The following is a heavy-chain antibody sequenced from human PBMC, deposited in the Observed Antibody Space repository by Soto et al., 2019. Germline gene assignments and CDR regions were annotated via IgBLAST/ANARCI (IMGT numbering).Heavy chain of an antibody. J-gene: IGHJ6*02. D-gene: IGHD3-3*01. Sequence: GASVKVSCKASGYTFTGYYMHWVRQAPGQGLEWMGWINPNSGGTNYAQKFQGWVTMTRDTSISTAYMELSRLRSDDTAVYYCARERGTYYDFWSGYPPPYWGMDVWGQGTTVTVSS. CDR2: INPNSGGT. CDR3: ARERGTYYDFWSGYPPPYWGMDV. V-gene: IGHV1-2*04. CDR1: GYTFTGYY.